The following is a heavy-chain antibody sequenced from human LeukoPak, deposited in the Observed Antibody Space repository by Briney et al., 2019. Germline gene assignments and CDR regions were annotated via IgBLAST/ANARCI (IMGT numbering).Heavy chain of an antibody. Sequence: GGSLRLSCAASGFTFSSYGMHWVRQAPGKGLEWVAVISYDGSNKYYADSVKGRFTISRDNSKNTLYLQMNSLRAEDTAVYYCAKGHPELYYFDYWGQGTLVTVSS. J-gene: IGHJ4*02. V-gene: IGHV3-30*18. CDR3: AKGHPELYYFDY. D-gene: IGHD2/OR15-2a*01. CDR1: GFTFSSYG. CDR2: ISYDGSNK.